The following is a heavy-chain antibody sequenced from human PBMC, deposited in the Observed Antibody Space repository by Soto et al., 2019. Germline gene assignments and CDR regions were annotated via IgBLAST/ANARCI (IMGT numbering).Heavy chain of an antibody. D-gene: IGHD2-15*01. CDR1: GGSVSTYT. Sequence: QVQLVQSGAEVKKPGSSVRVSCKASGGSVSTYTITWVRQAPGQGLEWLGGIIPLFGSTNYAEKFQGRVTLTADESTTKAYMDLSSLTSEDTAAFYCARGGARTSCSGDVGRHLYGWGDPWGQGTLFTVSS. CDR3: ARGGARTSCSGDVGRHLYGWGDP. J-gene: IGHJ4*02. V-gene: IGHV1-69*01. CDR2: IIPLFGST.